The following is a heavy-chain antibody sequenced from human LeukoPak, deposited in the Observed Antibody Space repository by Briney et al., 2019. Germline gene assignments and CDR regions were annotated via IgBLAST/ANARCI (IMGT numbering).Heavy chain of an antibody. CDR3: ARAQAPSREQLVPADYYYYYGMDV. CDR2: INPNSGGT. D-gene: IGHD6-13*01. CDR1: GYTFTGYY. J-gene: IGHJ6*02. Sequence: GASVKVSCKASGYTFTGYYMHWVRQAPGQGLEWMGWINPNSGGTNYAQKFQGRVTMTRDTSISTAYMELSRLRSDDTAVYYCARAQAPSREQLVPADYYYYYGMDVWGQGTTVTVSS. V-gene: IGHV1-2*02.